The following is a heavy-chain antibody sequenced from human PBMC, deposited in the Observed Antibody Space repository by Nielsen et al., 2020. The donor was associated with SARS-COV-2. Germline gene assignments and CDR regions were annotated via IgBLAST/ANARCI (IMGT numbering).Heavy chain of an antibody. V-gene: IGHV4-30-4*01. CDR3: ARDPHHGGSYWYFDL. CDR2: IYYSGST. J-gene: IGHJ2*01. D-gene: IGHD1-26*01. CDR1: GGSISSGDYY. Sequence: SETLSLTCTVSGGSISSGDYYWSWIRQPPGKGLEWIGYIYYSGSTYYNPSLKSRVTISVDTSKNQFSLKLSSVTAADTAVYYCARDPHHGGSYWYFDLWGRGTLVTVSS.